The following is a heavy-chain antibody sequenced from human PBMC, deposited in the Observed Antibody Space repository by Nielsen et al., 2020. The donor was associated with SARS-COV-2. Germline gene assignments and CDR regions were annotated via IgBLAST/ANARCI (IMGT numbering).Heavy chain of an antibody. Sequence: SETLSLTCAVSGGSISSSNWWSWVRQPPGKGLEWIGEIYHSGSTNYNPSLKSRVTISVDPSKNQFSLNLRSVTAADTAVYYCARDLGYGDADYYYGMDVWGQGTTVTVSS. V-gene: IGHV4-4*02. D-gene: IGHD4-17*01. CDR2: IYHSGST. CDR3: ARDLGYGDADYYYGMDV. J-gene: IGHJ6*02. CDR1: GGSISSSNW.